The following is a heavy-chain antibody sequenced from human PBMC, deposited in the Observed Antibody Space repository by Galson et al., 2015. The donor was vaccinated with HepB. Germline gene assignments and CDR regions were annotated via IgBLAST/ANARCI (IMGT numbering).Heavy chain of an antibody. CDR3: ARGSSPANWFDP. V-gene: IGHV4-34*01. D-gene: IGHD2-15*01. CDR1: GVSFSNYY. J-gene: IGHJ5*02. Sequence: TLSLTCAVTGVSFSNYYWVWIRQSPGKGLEWIGEIRHSGRTNYNPSLKSRVAISVDTSKNQFTLNLNSVTAADTAVYFCARGSSPANWFDPWGQGTLVTVSS. CDR2: IRHSGRT.